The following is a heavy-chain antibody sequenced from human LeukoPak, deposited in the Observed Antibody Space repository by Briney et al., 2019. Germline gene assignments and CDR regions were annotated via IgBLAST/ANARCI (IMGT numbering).Heavy chain of an antibody. J-gene: IGHJ3*02. Sequence: SVTVSCKASGGTFSSYAISWVRQAPGQGLEWMGRIIPILGIANYAQKFQGRVTITADKSTSTAYMELSSLRSEDTAVYYCARDSSSWFLDIWGQGTMVTVSS. CDR1: GGTFSSYA. CDR2: IIPILGIA. CDR3: ARDSSSWFLDI. V-gene: IGHV1-69*04. D-gene: IGHD6-13*01.